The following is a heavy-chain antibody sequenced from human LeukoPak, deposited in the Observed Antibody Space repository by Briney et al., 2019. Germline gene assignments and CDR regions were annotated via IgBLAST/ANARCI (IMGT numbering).Heavy chain of an antibody. CDR1: GFTFDDYV. V-gene: IGHV3-23*01. CDR2: ISGSGGST. D-gene: IGHD2-2*01. CDR3: AKSREWYQLLYFDY. J-gene: IGHJ4*02. Sequence: PGRSLRLSCAASGFTFDDYVMHWVRQAPGKGLEWVSAISGSGGSTYYADSVKGRFTISRDNSKNTLYLQMNSLRAEDTAVYYCAKSREWYQLLYFDYWGQGTLVTVSS.